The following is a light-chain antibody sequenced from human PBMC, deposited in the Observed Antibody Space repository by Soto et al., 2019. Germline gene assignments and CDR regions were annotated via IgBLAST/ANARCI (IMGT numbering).Light chain of an antibody. CDR1: QSVSSNY. V-gene: IGKV3-20*01. Sequence: NLFPQSPGTLSLSPGERATLSCRASQSVSSNYVAWYQQKPGQAPRLLVYGASSRATGIPDRFSGSGSGTDFTLAINRLEPEDSAVYYCQQYYSSPRTFGRGTKVDNK. CDR3: QQYYSSPRT. J-gene: IGKJ1*01. CDR2: GAS.